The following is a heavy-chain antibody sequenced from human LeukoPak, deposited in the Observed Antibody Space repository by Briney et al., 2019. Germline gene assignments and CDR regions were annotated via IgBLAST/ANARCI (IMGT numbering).Heavy chain of an antibody. CDR2: ISHSGST. J-gene: IGHJ6*02. V-gene: IGHV4-4*02. CDR1: GGSISSRDW. D-gene: IGHD2-15*01. Sequence: SGTLSLTCAVSGGSISSRDWWSWVRQPPGKGLEWIGEISHSGSTNYNPSLKSRVTISVDKSKNQFSLKLSSVTAADTAVYYCARGPIVVVVAAVYYYYGMDVWGQGTTVTVSS. CDR3: ARGPIVVVVAAVYYYYGMDV.